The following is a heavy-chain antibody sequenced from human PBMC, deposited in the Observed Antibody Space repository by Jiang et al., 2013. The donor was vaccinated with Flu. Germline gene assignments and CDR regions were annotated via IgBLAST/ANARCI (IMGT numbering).Heavy chain of an antibody. CDR1: GASISSDKW. CDR2: IYHRGTT. CDR3: TNHGFYSHEY. D-gene: IGHD3-22*01. V-gene: IGHV4-4*02. Sequence: QLVESGPGLVKPSETLSLTCAVSGASISSDKWWSWVRQHPGRGLEWIGEIYHRGTTNYNPSLSSRLTISMDKSKNQFSLTLRSVTAADTAVYYCTNHGFYSHEYWGQGTLVTVSS. J-gene: IGHJ4*02.